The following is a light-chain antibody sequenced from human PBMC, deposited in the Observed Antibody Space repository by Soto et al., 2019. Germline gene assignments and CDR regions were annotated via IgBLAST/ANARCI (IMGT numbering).Light chain of an antibody. CDR3: QQLNSFT. Sequence: IQLTRSPSSLSASVGDRVTITCRASQGISSYLAWYQQKPGKAPKLLIYAASTLQSGVPSRFSGSGSGTDFTLTISSLQPEAFATYYCQQLNSFTFGQGTRLEIK. V-gene: IGKV1-9*01. CDR1: QGISSY. CDR2: AAS. J-gene: IGKJ5*01.